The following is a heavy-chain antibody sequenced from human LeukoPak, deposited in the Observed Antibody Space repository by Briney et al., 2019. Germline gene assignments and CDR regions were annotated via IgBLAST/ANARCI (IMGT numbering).Heavy chain of an antibody. D-gene: IGHD2-15*01. CDR2: ISSSSITI. J-gene: IGHJ4*02. CDR1: GFTFSSYS. Sequence: GGSLRLSRAASGFTFSSYSLHWVRQAPGKGLEWVSFISSSSITIYYADSVKGRFTISRNNAEKSLYLQMNSLRAEDTAVYYCARDRGGSYSAIDYWGQGTLVTVSS. V-gene: IGHV3-48*04. CDR3: ARDRGGSYSAIDY.